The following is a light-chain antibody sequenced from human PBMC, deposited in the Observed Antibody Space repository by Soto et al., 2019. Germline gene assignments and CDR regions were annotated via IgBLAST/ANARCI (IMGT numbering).Light chain of an antibody. CDR3: MQALETPLT. V-gene: IGKV2-28*01. CDR1: QSLLHDNGFNF. J-gene: IGKJ4*01. CDR2: LGS. Sequence: DIVMTQSPLFLSVTPGEPASISCRSSQSLLHDNGFNFLNWYLQKPGQSPQLLISLGSSRASGVPDRFSGSASGRDFTLLISRVEAEDVGVFYCMQALETPLTVGGGTKVEIK.